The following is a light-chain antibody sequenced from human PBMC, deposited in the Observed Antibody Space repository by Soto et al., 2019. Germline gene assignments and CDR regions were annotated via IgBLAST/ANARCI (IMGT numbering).Light chain of an antibody. CDR1: SGSVSTNYY. J-gene: IGLJ3*02. V-gene: IGLV8-61*01. CDR3: VLYMGNGIWV. CDR2: STN. Sequence: QTVVTQEPSFSVSPGGTVTLTCGLSSGSVSTNYYPSWYQQTPGQAPRTLIYSTNTRSSGVPDRFSGSILGNKAALTITGGQADDESDYFCVLYMGNGIWVFGGGTKLTVL.